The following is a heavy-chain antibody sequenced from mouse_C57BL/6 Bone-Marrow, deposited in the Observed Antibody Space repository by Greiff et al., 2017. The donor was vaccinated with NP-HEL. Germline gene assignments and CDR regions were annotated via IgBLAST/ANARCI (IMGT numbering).Heavy chain of an antibody. V-gene: IGHV5-6*01. CDR3: ARLFITTVVATRGY. CDR2: ISSGGSYT. D-gene: IGHD1-1*01. Sequence: VQLKESGGDLVKPGGSLKLSCAASGFTFSSYGMSWVRQTPDKRLEWVATISSGGSYTYYPDSVKGRFTISRDNAKNTLYLQMSSLKSEDTAMYYCARLFITTVVATRGYWGQGTTLTVSS. CDR1: GFTFSSYG. J-gene: IGHJ2*01.